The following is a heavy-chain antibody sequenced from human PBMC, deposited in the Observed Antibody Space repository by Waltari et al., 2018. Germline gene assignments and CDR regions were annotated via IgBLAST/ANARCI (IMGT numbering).Heavy chain of an antibody. CDR3: ARDPTNYYDSSGYAFDI. V-gene: IGHV4-39*07. CDR2: IYYSGST. Sequence: QLQLQESGPGLVKPSETLSLTCTVSGGSISSSSYYWGWIRQPPGKGLEWIGSIYYSGSTYYNPSLKSRVTISVDTSKNQFSLKLSSVTAADTAVYYCARDPTNYYDSSGYAFDIWGQGTMVTVSS. D-gene: IGHD3-22*01. CDR1: GGSISSSSYY. J-gene: IGHJ3*02.